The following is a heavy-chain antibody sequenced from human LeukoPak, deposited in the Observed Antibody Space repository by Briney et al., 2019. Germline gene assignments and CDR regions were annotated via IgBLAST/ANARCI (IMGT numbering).Heavy chain of an antibody. CDR3: AREGVTYYDFWSGYYYFDY. Sequence: SETLSLTCTVSGGSISSDYWSWIRQPAGKGLEWIGRIYTSGSTNYNPSLKSRVTMSVDTSKNQFSLKLSSVTAADTAVYYCAREGVTYYDFWSGYYYFDYWGQGTLVTVSS. V-gene: IGHV4-4*07. J-gene: IGHJ4*02. D-gene: IGHD3-3*01. CDR2: IYTSGST. CDR1: GGSISSDY.